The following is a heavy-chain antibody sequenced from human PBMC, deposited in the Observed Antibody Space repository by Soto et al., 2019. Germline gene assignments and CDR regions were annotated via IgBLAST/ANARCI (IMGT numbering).Heavy chain of an antibody. CDR3: ARDGEYDRGGYYSPFDP. Sequence: QVQLEESGPGLVKPSETLSLTCSVSGGSIGRYYWSWVRQAPGKGLEWIAYVSYSGATRYNPSLESRVTISVETSKNQFSLRLNSVTAADTAVYYCARDGEYDRGGYYSPFDPWGQGTLVTVSS. CDR1: GGSIGRYY. D-gene: IGHD2-15*01. J-gene: IGHJ5*02. V-gene: IGHV4-59*01. CDR2: VSYSGAT.